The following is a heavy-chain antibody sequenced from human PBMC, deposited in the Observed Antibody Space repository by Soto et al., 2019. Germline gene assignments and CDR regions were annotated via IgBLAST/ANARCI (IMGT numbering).Heavy chain of an antibody. CDR3: AREATCCGDCYSLDY. Sequence: GASVKVSCKAAGYTFTSYYMHWGRQAPGQGLEWMGIINPSGGSTSYAQKFQGRVTMTRDTSTSTVYMELSSLRSEDTAVYYCAREATCCGDCYSLDYWGQGTLVTVSS. D-gene: IGHD2-21*02. J-gene: IGHJ4*02. CDR2: INPSGGST. CDR1: GYTFTSYY. V-gene: IGHV1-46*01.